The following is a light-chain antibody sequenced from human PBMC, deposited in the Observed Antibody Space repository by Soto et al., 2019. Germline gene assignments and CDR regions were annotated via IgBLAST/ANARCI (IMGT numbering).Light chain of an antibody. CDR3: SSFAGSTPYV. CDR2: EVT. Sequence: QSVLTQPPSASGSPGQSVTISCTGTSSDVGGYNYVSWYQQHPGKAPKLILYEVTTRPSGVPDRFSGSKSGNTASLTVSGIQAEDEADYYCSSFAGSTPYVFGTGTKLTVL. CDR1: SSDVGGYNY. V-gene: IGLV2-8*01. J-gene: IGLJ1*01.